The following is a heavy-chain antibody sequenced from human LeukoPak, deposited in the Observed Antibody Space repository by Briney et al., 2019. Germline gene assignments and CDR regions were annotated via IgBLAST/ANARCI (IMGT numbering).Heavy chain of an antibody. Sequence: GGSLRLSCAASGFTFSRYWMSWVRQAPGKGLVWVSRINSDGSSTSYADSVKGRFTISRDNAKNTLYLQMNSLRAEDTAVYYCARARSRDDAFDIWGQGTMVTVSS. J-gene: IGHJ3*02. V-gene: IGHV3-74*01. CDR3: ARARSRDDAFDI. CDR1: GFTFSRYW. CDR2: INSDGSST.